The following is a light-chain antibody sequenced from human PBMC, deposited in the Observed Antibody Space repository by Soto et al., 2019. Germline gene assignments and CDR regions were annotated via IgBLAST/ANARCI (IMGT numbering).Light chain of an antibody. V-gene: IGLV4-69*01. CDR1: SGHSSYA. CDR3: QTWGTGAGV. Sequence: QPVLTQSPSASASLGASVKLTCTLSSGHSSYAIAWYQQQPEKGPRYLMNLNSDGSHSKGDGIPDRFSGSSSGAEHYLTISSLQSEDEADYYCQTWGTGAGVFGGGTKVTVL. J-gene: IGLJ3*02. CDR2: LNSDGSH.